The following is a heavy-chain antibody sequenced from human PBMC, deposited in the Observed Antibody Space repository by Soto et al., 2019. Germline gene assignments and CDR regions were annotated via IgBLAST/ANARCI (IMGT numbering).Heavy chain of an antibody. CDR3: ANPIRSRTMVTIDY. J-gene: IGHJ4*02. V-gene: IGHV3-23*01. D-gene: IGHD4-17*01. CDR1: GFTFSSSA. CDR2: ISNTGVNT. Sequence: GGSLRLSCAASGFTFSSSAMSWVRQAPGKGLEWVSTISNTGVNTYYADSVKGRFTISRDNFKNRLYLQMNSLTAEDTAVYYCANPIRSRTMVTIDYWGQGTLVPVAS.